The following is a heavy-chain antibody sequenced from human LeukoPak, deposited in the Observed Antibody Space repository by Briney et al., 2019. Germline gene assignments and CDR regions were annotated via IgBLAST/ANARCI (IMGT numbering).Heavy chain of an antibody. CDR1: GYTFTNYY. CDR2: INPSGGST. J-gene: IGHJ5*02. D-gene: IGHD3-9*01. CDR3: ARGLLGYFDWYH. V-gene: IGHV1-46*01. Sequence: WASVKVSCKASGYTFTNYYMNWVRQAPGQGLEWMGIINPSGGSTSYAQKFQGRVTMTRDMSTSTVYMELSSLRSEDTAVYYCARGLLGYFDWYHWGQGTLVTVSS.